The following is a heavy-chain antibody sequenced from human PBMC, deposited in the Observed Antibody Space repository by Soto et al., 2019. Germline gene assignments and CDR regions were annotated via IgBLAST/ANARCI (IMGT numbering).Heavy chain of an antibody. D-gene: IGHD3-3*01. Sequence: SETLSLTCTVSGGSISSYYWSWIRQPPGKGLEWIGYIYYSGSTNYNPSLKSRVTISVDTSKNQFSLKLSSVTAADTAVYYCARERYDFWSGLGLGAFDIWGQGTMVTVSS. CDR1: GGSISSYY. CDR2: IYYSGST. CDR3: ARERYDFWSGLGLGAFDI. V-gene: IGHV4-59*01. J-gene: IGHJ3*02.